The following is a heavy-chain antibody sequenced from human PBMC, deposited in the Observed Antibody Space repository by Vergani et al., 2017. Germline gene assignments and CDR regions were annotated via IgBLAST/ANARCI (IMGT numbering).Heavy chain of an antibody. CDR1: GGSFTSYH. Sequence: QVQLQQWGGGLLKPSETLSLTCVVNGGSFTSYHWTWIRQSPGEGLEWVGDIDHTGRPDYNPSLKCRLTMSVHKSRNQFSLTLNTVTATDTAIYFCARVNTETNGHLYYYYYMDVWGQGTAVTVS. V-gene: IGHV4-34*01. CDR3: ARVNTETNGHLYYYYYMDV. D-gene: IGHD4-11*01. J-gene: IGHJ6*03. CDR2: IDHTGRP.